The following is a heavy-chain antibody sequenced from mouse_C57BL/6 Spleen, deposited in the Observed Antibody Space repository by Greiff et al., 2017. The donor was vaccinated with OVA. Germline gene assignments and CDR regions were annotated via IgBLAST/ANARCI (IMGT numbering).Heavy chain of an antibody. D-gene: IGHD2-1*01. Sequence: QVQLKQPGAELVMPGASVKLSCKASGYTFTSSWMHWVKQRPGPGLEWIGEIDPSDSYTNYNQKFKGTSTLTVDKSSSTAYMQLSSLTSEDSAVYYCARVGNYVFDDWGQGTTLTVSS. J-gene: IGHJ2*01. CDR2: IDPSDSYT. V-gene: IGHV1-69*01. CDR3: ARVGNYVFDD. CDR1: GYTFTSSW.